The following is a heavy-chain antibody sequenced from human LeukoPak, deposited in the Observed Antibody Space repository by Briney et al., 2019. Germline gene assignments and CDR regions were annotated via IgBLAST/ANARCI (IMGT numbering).Heavy chain of an antibody. D-gene: IGHD2-21*02. Sequence: GSLRLSCAASGFTFSTYSMHWVRQAPGKGLEWVSSISSSSNYIYYADSVKGRFTISRDNAKNSLYLQMNSLRAEDTAVYYCARDVSHCGGDCYSNYWGQGTLVTVSS. CDR1: GFTFSTYS. V-gene: IGHV3-21*01. CDR3: ARDVSHCGGDCYSNY. J-gene: IGHJ4*02. CDR2: ISSSSNYI.